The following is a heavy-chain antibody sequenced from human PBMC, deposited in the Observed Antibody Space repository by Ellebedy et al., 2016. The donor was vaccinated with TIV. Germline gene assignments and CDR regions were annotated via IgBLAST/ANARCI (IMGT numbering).Heavy chain of an antibody. CDR3: ARDRVTSTVTTYNWFDP. CDR1: GGTFSSYA. CDR2: IIPIFGTA. V-gene: IGHV1-69*06. J-gene: IGHJ5*02. Sequence: SVKVSXXASGGTFSSYAISWVRQAPGQGLEWMGGIIPIFGTANYAQKFQGRVTITADKSTSTAYMELSSLRSEDTAVYYCARDRVTSTVTTYNWFDPWGQGTLVTVSS. D-gene: IGHD4-11*01.